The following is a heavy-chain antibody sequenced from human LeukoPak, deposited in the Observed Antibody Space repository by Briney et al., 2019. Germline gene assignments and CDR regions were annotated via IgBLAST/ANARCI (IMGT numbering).Heavy chain of an antibody. D-gene: IGHD1-26*01. CDR3: ARRRYRDYFDY. J-gene: IGHJ4*02. CDR1: GGSISSNY. Sequence: LETLSLTCTVSGGSISSNYWSWIRQPPGKGLEWIGYINYSGSTNYNPSLKSRVTISVDTSKNQFSLKLSSVTAADTAVYYCARRRYRDYFDYWGQGTLVTVSS. CDR2: INYSGST. V-gene: IGHV4-59*08.